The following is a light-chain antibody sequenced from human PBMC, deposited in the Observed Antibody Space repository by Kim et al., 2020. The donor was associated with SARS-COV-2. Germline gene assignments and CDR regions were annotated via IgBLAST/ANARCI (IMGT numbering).Light chain of an antibody. Sequence: DIQMTQSPSTLSASVGDRVTITCRASQSISTWLAWYQQKPGRAPKLLIHDASKLERGAQPRFSGSGSGTEFTLTIDSVQPDDLATYYCQQYSSYSLYTFGQGTKLEI. V-gene: IGKV1-5*01. CDR3: QQYSSYSLYT. CDR1: QSISTW. J-gene: IGKJ2*01. CDR2: DAS.